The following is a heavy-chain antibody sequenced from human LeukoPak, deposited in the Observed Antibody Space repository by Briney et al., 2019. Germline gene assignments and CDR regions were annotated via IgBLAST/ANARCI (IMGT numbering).Heavy chain of an antibody. Sequence: PGGSLRLSCAASGSTFSRYWMHWIRQPPGKGLVWVSLIKNDGRTTIYADSVRGRFTISRDNAKNTVYLQMNSLRAEDTAVYYCATGDTYEYDYWGQGTLVTVSS. J-gene: IGHJ4*02. V-gene: IGHV3-74*01. CDR3: ATGDTYEYDY. CDR1: GSTFSRYW. D-gene: IGHD3-16*01. CDR2: IKNDGRTT.